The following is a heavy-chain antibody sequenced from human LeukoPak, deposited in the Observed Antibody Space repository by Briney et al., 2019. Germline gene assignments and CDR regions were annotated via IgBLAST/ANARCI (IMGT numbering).Heavy chain of an antibody. Sequence: SETLSLTCTVSGGSISSGDYYWSWIRQPPGKGLEWIGYIYYSGSTYYNPSLKSRVTISVDTSKNQFSLKLSSVTAADTAVYYCARQYSTGGDFDYWGQGTLVTVSS. V-gene: IGHV4-30-4*01. D-gene: IGHD6-6*01. CDR2: IYYSGST. CDR1: GGSISSGDYY. J-gene: IGHJ4*02. CDR3: ARQYSTGGDFDY.